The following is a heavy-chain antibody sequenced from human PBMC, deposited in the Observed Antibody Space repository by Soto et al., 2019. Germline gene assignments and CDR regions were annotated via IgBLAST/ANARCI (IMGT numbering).Heavy chain of an antibody. CDR2: ITGSGGST. J-gene: IGHJ4*02. CDR1: GFTFSTYA. CDR3: AKDRYGHSGGIDY. Sequence: PGGSLRLSCAASGFTFSTYAMIWVRQAPGKGLEWVSVITGSGGSTYYADSVKGRFTISRDTSKNTLFLQMNSLRAEDTAVYYCAKDRYGHSGGIDYWGQGTMVTVSS. V-gene: IGHV3-23*01. D-gene: IGHD4-17*01.